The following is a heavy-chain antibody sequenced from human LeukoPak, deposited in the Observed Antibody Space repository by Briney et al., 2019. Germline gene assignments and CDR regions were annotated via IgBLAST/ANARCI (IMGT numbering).Heavy chain of an antibody. Sequence: GESLKISCKGSGYSFTNHWIVWVRQMPGKGLEWMGIIYPGDSDTRYSPSFQGQVTISADKSIGTAYLQWSSLKASDTAMYYCARGNRLGYCSSATCSFDYWGQGTLLTVSS. CDR2: IYPGDSDT. V-gene: IGHV5-51*01. CDR3: ARGNRLGYCSSATCSFDY. D-gene: IGHD2-2*01. CDR1: GYSFTNHW. J-gene: IGHJ4*02.